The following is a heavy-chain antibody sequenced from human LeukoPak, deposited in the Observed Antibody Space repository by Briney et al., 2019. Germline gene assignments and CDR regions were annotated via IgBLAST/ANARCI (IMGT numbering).Heavy chain of an antibody. V-gene: IGHV3-30-3*01. J-gene: IGHJ3*02. CDR1: GFTFSSYA. D-gene: IGHD6-6*01. Sequence: GGSLRLSCAASGFTFSSYAMHWVRQAPGKGLEWVAVISYDGSNKYYADSVKGRFTISRDNSKNTLYLQMNSLRAEDTAVYYCARAIMAYSSSPAYDAFDIWGQGTMVTVSS. CDR2: ISYDGSNK. CDR3: ARAIMAYSSSPAYDAFDI.